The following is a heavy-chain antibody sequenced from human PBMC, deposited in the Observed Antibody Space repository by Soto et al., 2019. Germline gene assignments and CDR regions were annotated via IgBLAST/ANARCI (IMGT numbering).Heavy chain of an antibody. J-gene: IGHJ4*02. D-gene: IGHD1-1*01. CDR2: IYYSGSA. CDR3: ARERTGDATFFDC. CDR1: GGPVSSSRNF. Sequence: TLAPTRNFSGGPVSSSRNFCRWVRQHKREGLEWLGEIYYSGSASYNPSLKTRITVSVDTSKDQFSRKLSSVTAADTEVYYCARERTGDATFFDCWREGTLVTVSS. V-gene: IGHV4-61*01.